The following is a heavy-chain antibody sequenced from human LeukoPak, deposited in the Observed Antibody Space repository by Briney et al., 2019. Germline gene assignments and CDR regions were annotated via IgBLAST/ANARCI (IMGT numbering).Heavy chain of an antibody. Sequence: GGSLRLSCAASGFTFSTYRMHWVRQGPGKGLVWVSGMNSDGSSTVYADSVKGRFTISRDNAKNTLYLQMNSLGAEDTAVYYCAKGESSSWFDWGQGTLATVSS. CDR3: AKGESSSWFD. J-gene: IGHJ4*02. CDR2: MNSDGSST. CDR1: GFTFSTYR. V-gene: IGHV3-74*01. D-gene: IGHD6-13*01.